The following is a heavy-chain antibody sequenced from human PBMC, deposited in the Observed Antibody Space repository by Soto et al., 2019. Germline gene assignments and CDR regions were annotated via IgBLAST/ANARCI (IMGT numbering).Heavy chain of an antibody. CDR2: ISYDGSNK. D-gene: IGHD2-8*01. Sequence: GGSLRLSCAASGFTFSSYGMHWVRQAPGKGLEWVAVISYDGSNKYYADSVKGRFTISRDNSKNTLYLQMNSLRAEDTAVYYCAKDYAKESPPTYNWFDPWGQGTLVTVSS. J-gene: IGHJ5*02. CDR3: AKDYAKESPPTYNWFDP. CDR1: GFTFSSYG. V-gene: IGHV3-30*18.